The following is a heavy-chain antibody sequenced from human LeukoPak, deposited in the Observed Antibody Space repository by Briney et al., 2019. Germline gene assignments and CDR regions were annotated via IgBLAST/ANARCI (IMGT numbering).Heavy chain of an antibody. V-gene: IGHV3-23*01. D-gene: IGHD6-25*01. Sequence: AGGSLRLSCTASGFTFSSYAMAWVRQAPGKGLDWVSTISDSGGSTFYADSVKGRFTISRDNSRNIVFLQINSLRAEDTAMYYCTGLYGGGYAYWGQGTLVTVSS. CDR1: GFTFSSYA. J-gene: IGHJ4*02. CDR3: TGLYGGGYAY. CDR2: ISDSGGST.